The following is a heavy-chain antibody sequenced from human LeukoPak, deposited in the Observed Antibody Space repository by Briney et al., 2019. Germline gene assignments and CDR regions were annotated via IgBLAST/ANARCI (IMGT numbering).Heavy chain of an antibody. CDR2: IWYDGHLK. V-gene: IGHV3-33*01. J-gene: IGHJ3*01. CDR3: ARESREGGGDGYAVDPFDV. CDR1: GFTFSSHN. D-gene: IGHD5-24*01. Sequence: PGGSLRLSCAASGFTFSSHNMHWVRQAPGKGLEWVAVIWYDGHLKYYGNSVKGRFIISRDNMKSTLNLQMNGLKVEDTAVYFCARESREGGGDGYAVDPFDVWGQGTLVTVSS.